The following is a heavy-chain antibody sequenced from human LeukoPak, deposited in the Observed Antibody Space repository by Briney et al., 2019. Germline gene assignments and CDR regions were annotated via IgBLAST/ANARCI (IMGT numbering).Heavy chain of an antibody. J-gene: IGHJ4*02. V-gene: IGHV1-2*02. Sequence: ASVKVSCKASGYTFTAYYMHWVRQPPGQGLEWMGWINPNSGGTKYEQKFKGRVRMTRDTSISTAYVELSRLRSDDTAVYYCAGVDTAMVAGGGDYWGKGTLVTVSS. D-gene: IGHD5-18*01. CDR2: INPNSGGT. CDR3: AGVDTAMVAGGGDY. CDR1: GYTFTAYY.